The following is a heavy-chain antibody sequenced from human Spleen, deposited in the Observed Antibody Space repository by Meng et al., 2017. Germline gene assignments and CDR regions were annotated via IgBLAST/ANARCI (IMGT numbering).Heavy chain of an antibody. CDR1: GFTISSYT. CDR3: ASGGGNNGWYEY. Sequence: GESLKISCAASGFTISSYTMHWVRQAPGKGLEWVAVIWYDGSNKYYADSVKGRFTISRDNSKNTLYLQMNSLRAEDTAVYYCASGGGNNGWYEYWGQGTLVTVSS. D-gene: IGHD6-19*01. J-gene: IGHJ4*02. V-gene: IGHV3-33*01. CDR2: IWYDGSNK.